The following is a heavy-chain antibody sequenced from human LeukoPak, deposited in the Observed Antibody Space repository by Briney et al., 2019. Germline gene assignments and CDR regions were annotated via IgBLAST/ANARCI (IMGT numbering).Heavy chain of an antibody. Sequence: PSETLSLTCTVSGGSISSYYWSWIRQPAGKGLEWIGRIYTSGSTNYNPYLKSRVTMSVDTSKNQFSLKLSSVNAADTAVYYCARGIYCSSTICQGEFDYWGQGTLVTVFS. CDR1: GGSISSYY. J-gene: IGHJ4*02. CDR3: ARGIYCSSTICQGEFDY. V-gene: IGHV4-4*07. D-gene: IGHD2-2*01. CDR2: IYTSGST.